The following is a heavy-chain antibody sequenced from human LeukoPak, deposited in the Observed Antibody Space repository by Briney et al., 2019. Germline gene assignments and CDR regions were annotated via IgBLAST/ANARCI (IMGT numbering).Heavy chain of an antibody. V-gene: IGHV3-33*01. Sequence: GGSLRLSCEASGFSVTRTGMHWVRQTPGKGLEWVAVIWSDGSNINYPDSVKGRFTISRDTSKNRLYLQMDSLRVEVTAVYYCTTSPRGKGFDFWGRGTAVTVSS. CDR1: GFSVTRTG. CDR2: IWSDGSNI. J-gene: IGHJ3*01. D-gene: IGHD3-10*01. CDR3: TTSPRGKGFDF.